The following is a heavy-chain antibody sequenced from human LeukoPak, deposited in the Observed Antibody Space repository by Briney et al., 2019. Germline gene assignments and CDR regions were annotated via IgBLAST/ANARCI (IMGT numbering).Heavy chain of an antibody. V-gene: IGHV4-30-2*01. CDR1: GGSISSGGYS. D-gene: IGHD3-22*01. J-gene: IGHJ4*02. CDR2: IFHSGST. CDR3: ARVRYYDSSGYYPSSYYFDY. Sequence: SETLSLTCAVSGGSISSGGYSWSWIRQPPGKGLEWIGYIFHSGSTYYNPSLKSRVTISVDRSKNQFSLELSSVTAADTAVYYCARVRYYDSSGYYPSSYYFDYWGQGTLVTVSS.